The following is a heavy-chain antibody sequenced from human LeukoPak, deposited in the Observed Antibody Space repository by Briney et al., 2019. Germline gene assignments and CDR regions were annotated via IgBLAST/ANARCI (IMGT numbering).Heavy chain of an antibody. CDR2: ISGSDSST. V-gene: IGHV3-23*01. J-gene: IGHJ4*02. D-gene: IGHD4-23*01. Sequence: GGSLRLSCVASGFTFSPFTMNWVRQAPGKGLEWVSGISGSDSSTYYADFVKGRFTISRDNSKSTVYPQMNSLRADDTAVYYCAKGGGWLYYFDYWGQGTLVTVSS. CDR3: AKGGGWLYYFDY. CDR1: GFTFSPFT.